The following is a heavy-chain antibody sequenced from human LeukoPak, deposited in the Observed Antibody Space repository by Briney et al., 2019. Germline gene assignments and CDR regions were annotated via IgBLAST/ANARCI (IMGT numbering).Heavy chain of an antibody. CDR3: TRVPPLSLYYYYYYYKDV. Sequence: GGSLRLSCAASGFTFDDYGMSWVRQAPGKGLEWVSGINWNGGSTGYADSVKGRFTISRDNAKNSLYLQMNSLRAEDTALYYFTRVPPLSLYYYYYYYKDVWGKGTTVNVAS. J-gene: IGHJ6*03. CDR1: GFTFDDYG. D-gene: IGHD3-16*02. V-gene: IGHV3-20*04. CDR2: INWNGGST.